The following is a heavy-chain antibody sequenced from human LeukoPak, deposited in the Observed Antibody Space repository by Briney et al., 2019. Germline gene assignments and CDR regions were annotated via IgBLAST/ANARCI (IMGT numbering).Heavy chain of an antibody. V-gene: IGHV4-61*02. D-gene: IGHD2-2*02. CDR1: GGSISSGGYY. Sequence: SETLSLTCTVSGGSISSGGYYWSWIRQHPGKGLEWIGRIYTSGSTNYNPSLKSRVTISVDTSKNQFSLKLSSVTAADTAVYYCARDVPAAIPYYYYYYMDVWGKGTTVTVSS. CDR2: IYTSGST. J-gene: IGHJ6*03. CDR3: ARDVPAAIPYYYYYYMDV.